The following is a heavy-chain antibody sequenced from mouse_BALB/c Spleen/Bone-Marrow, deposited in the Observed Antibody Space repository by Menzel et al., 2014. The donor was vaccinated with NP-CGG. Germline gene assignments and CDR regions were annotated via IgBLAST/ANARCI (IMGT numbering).Heavy chain of an antibody. V-gene: IGHV1-20*02. D-gene: IGHD2-4*01. CDR1: GYSFXGYF. CDR2: INPYNGDT. J-gene: IGHJ2*01. CDR3: ARDYYDYYFDY. Sequence: VHVKQSGPELVKPGASVKISCKASGYSFXGYFMNWVMQSHGKSLEWIGRINPYNGDTFYNQKFKGKATLTVDKSSSTAHMELRSLASEDSAVYYCARDYYDYYFDYWGQGTTLTVSS.